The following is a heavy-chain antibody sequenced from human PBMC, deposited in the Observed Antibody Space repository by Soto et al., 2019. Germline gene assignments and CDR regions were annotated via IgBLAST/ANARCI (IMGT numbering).Heavy chain of an antibody. CDR2: IIPIFGTA. CDR1: GYTFTSYG. D-gene: IGHD6-6*01. CDR3: ASRGQLGDLDY. J-gene: IGHJ4*02. V-gene: IGHV1-69*13. Sequence: QVQLVQSGAEVKKPGASVKVSCKASGYTFTSYGISWVRQAPGQGLEWMGWIIPIFGTANYAQKFQGRVTITADESTSTAYMELSSLRSEDTAVYYCASRGQLGDLDYWGQGTLVTVSS.